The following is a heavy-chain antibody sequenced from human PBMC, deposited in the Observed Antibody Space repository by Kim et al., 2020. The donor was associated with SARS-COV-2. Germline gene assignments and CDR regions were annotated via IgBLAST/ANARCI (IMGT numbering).Heavy chain of an antibody. Sequence: GGSMRISGAASGFTFSSYEMNWVRQAPGKGLEWVSYISSSGSTIYYADSVKGRFTISRDNAKNSLYLQMNSLRAEDTAVYYCARDPCSSSWYSSLGRCYFDYWGQGTLVTVSS. CDR3: ARDPCSSSWYSSLGRCYFDY. CDR1: GFTFSSYE. J-gene: IGHJ4*02. V-gene: IGHV3-48*03. D-gene: IGHD6-13*01. CDR2: ISSSGSTI.